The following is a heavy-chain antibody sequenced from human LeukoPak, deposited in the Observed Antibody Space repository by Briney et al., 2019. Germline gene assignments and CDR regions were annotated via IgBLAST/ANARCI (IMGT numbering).Heavy chain of an antibody. CDR2: IGRSGSPT. V-gene: IGHV3-23*01. J-gene: IGHJ5*02. CDR3: VKDADDSGDFLFHA. Sequence: GGSLRLSCAVSGFTFSDYVMSWVRHTPGKGLERVSGIGRSGSPTYFASSVKGRFTISRDNSKNTLYLQMNRLRAEDAALYFCVKDADDSGDFLFHAWGQGTLVTVSS. CDR1: GFTFSDYV. D-gene: IGHD4-17*01.